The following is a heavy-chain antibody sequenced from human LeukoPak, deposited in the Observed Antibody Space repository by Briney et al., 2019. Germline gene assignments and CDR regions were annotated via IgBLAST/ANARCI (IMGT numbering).Heavy chain of an antibody. CDR3: ARDYCSVGICYNYFDY. CDR1: GYTFTGYY. CDR2: INPNSGGT. D-gene: IGHD2-15*01. V-gene: IGHV1-2*02. J-gene: IGHJ4*02. Sequence: GASVKVSCKASGYTFTGYYMHWVRQAPGQGLEWMGWINPNSGGTKYAQKFQGRVTMTRDTSISTAYMELSSLTSDDTAVYYCARDYCSVGICYNYFDYWGQGTLVSVSS.